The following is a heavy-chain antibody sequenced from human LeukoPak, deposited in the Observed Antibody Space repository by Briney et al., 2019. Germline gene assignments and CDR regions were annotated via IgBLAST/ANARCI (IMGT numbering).Heavy chain of an antibody. D-gene: IGHD5-18*01. CDR1: GYTFSTYD. CDR3: ARGRAVDTAMVHDY. Sequence: ASVKVSCRASGYTFSTYDINWARQATGLGLEWMGWMSPKSDNAVYAQKFQGRVTITRDTSTSTAYMELTSLRSEDTAVYYCARGRAVDTAMVHDYWGQGTLVTVSS. CDR2: MSPKSDNA. J-gene: IGHJ4*02. V-gene: IGHV1-8*01.